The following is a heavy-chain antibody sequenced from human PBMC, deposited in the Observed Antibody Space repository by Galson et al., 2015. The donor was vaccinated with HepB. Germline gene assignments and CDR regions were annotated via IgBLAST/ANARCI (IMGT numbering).Heavy chain of an antibody. Sequence: SVKVSCKASGYTFTGYYMHWVRQAPGQGLEWMGWINPNSGGTNYAQKFQGRVTMTRDTSISTAYMQLSRLRSDDTAVYYCARDLRSHTRFGDTHYYMDVWGKGTTVTVSS. V-gene: IGHV1-2*02. D-gene: IGHD2-21*01. CDR2: INPNSGGT. CDR1: GYTFTGYY. CDR3: ARDLRSHTRFGDTHYYMDV. J-gene: IGHJ6*03.